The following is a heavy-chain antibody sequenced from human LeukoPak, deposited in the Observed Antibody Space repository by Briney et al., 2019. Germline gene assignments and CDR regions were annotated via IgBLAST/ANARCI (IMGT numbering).Heavy chain of an antibody. D-gene: IGHD5-24*01. CDR3: ARGRWLQQYYYYYYMDV. V-gene: IGHV4-39*07. Sequence: SETLSLTCTVSGGSISSSGYCWGWIRQPPGKGLEWIGSIDYSGNTNYNPSLKSRVTISVDTSKNQFSLKLSSVTAADTAVYYCARGRWLQQYYYYYYMDVWGKGTTVTVSS. J-gene: IGHJ6*03. CDR1: GGSISSSGYC. CDR2: IDYSGNT.